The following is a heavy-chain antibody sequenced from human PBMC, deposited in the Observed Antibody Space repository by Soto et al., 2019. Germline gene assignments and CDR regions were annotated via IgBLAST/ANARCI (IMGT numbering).Heavy chain of an antibody. D-gene: IGHD1-26*01. CDR1: GFTFSSHA. J-gene: IGHJ4*02. CDR3: GREDEGGSDCYLGY. Sequence: QVQLVESGGGVVQPGRSLRLSCAVSGFTFSSHAMHWLRQAPGKGLEWVTLISSDGSKKYYADSVKDRFTTSRNNSKNMIYLQMNSLRVKDTSVYYCGREDEGGSDCYLGYWGQGGLVTVSS. CDR2: ISSDGSKK. V-gene: IGHV3-30-3*01.